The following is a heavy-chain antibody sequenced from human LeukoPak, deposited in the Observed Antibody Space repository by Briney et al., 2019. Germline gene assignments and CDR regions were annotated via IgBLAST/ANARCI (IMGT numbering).Heavy chain of an antibody. J-gene: IGHJ4*02. D-gene: IGHD3-22*01. CDR3: ASLFPSSGYRYGNFDY. CDR1: GGSISSSSYY. Sequence: SETLSLTCTVSGGSISSSSYYWSWIRQPPGKGLEWIGYIYYSGSTYYNPSLKSRVTISVDKSKNQFSLKLSSVTAADTAVYYCASLFPSSGYRYGNFDYWGQGTPVIVSS. CDR2: IYYSGST. V-gene: IGHV4-61*05.